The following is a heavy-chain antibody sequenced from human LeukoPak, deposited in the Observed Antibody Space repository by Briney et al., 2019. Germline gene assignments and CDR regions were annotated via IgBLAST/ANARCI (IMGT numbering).Heavy chain of an antibody. V-gene: IGHV3-23*01. CDR3: ARAILGAYYDFKGGYYFDY. Sequence: GGSLRLSCAASTFAFSSYAMTWVRQAPGKGLEWVSSITGSGAGTSYADSVKGRFTVSRDNSKNTLYLQMNSLRAEDTAVYYCARAILGAYYDFKGGYYFDYWGQGTLVTVSS. CDR1: TFAFSSYA. J-gene: IGHJ4*02. CDR2: ITGSGAGT. D-gene: IGHD3-3*01.